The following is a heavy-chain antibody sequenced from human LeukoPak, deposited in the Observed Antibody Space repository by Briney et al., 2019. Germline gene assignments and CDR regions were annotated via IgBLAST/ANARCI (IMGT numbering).Heavy chain of an antibody. CDR1: GFTFSSYS. D-gene: IGHD5-12*01. Sequence: GGSLRLSCAASGFTFSSYSMNWVRQAPGKGLEWVSVIYSGGSTYYADSVKGRFTISRDNSKNTLYLQMNSLRAEDTAVYYCARGSDYTEWSPAVWGQGTLVTVSS. CDR2: IYSGGST. J-gene: IGHJ4*02. V-gene: IGHV3-53*01. CDR3: ARGSDYTEWSPAV.